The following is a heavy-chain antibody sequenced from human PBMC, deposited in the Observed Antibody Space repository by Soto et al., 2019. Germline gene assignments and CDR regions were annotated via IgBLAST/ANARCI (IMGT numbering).Heavy chain of an antibody. CDR3: AKGRNLAAAGIGDYYYYGMDV. Sequence: PGGSLRLSCAASGFTFSSYAMSWVRQAPGKGLEWVSAISGSGGSTYYADSVKGRFTISRDNSKNTLYLQMNSLRAEDTAVYYCAKGRNLAAAGIGDYYYYGMDVWGQGTTVTVSS. D-gene: IGHD6-13*01. V-gene: IGHV3-23*01. CDR2: ISGSGGST. J-gene: IGHJ6*02. CDR1: GFTFSSYA.